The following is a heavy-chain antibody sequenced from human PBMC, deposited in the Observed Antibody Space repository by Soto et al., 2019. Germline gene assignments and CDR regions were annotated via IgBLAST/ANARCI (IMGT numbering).Heavy chain of an antibody. V-gene: IGHV1-18*01. Sequence: ASVKVSCKASGYTFTSYGISWVRQAPGQGLEWMGWISAYNGNTNYAQKLQGRVTMTTDTSTSTAYMELRSLRSDDTAVYYCARDPMVRGVCWFDPWGQGTLVTVSS. CDR1: GYTFTSYG. J-gene: IGHJ5*02. CDR2: ISAYNGNT. D-gene: IGHD3-10*01. CDR3: ARDPMVRGVCWFDP.